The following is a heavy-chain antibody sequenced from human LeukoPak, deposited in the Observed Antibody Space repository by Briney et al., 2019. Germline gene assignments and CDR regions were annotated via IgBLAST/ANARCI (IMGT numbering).Heavy chain of an antibody. CDR1: GYTFTSYY. CDR2: INPSGGST. CDR3: ARGGYCGGDCYKYYYYSYGMDV. V-gene: IGHV1-46*01. J-gene: IGHJ6*02. D-gene: IGHD2-21*02. Sequence: ASVKVSCKASGYTFTSYYMHWVRQAPGQGLEWMGIINPSGGSTSYAQKFQGRVTMTRDTSTSTVYMELSSLRSEDTAVYYCARGGYCGGDCYKYYYYSYGMDVWGQGTTVTVSS.